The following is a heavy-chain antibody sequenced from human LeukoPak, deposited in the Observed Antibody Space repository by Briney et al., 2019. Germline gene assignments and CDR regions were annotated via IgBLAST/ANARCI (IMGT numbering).Heavy chain of an antibody. CDR1: DDSLTMYY. D-gene: IGHD1-1*01. CDR3: ARGRVSSSTWYSTYYYYFYMDV. J-gene: IGHJ6*03. Sequence: SETLSLTCSVSDDSLTMYYWTWIRQPPGKGLEWIGYVDHTGSNNFNPSLNGRVRISRDTTKNLFSLRLRSVTAADTAVYFCARGRVSSSTWYSTYYYYFYMDVWGKGTTVTVSS. CDR2: VDHTGSN. V-gene: IGHV4-59*01.